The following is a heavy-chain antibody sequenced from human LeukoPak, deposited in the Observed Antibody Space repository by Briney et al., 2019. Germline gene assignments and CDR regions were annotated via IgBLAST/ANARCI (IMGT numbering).Heavy chain of an antibody. CDR2: ISYDGSNK. J-gene: IGHJ6*03. CDR3: ARFGRRGIAVAGTARNYYYYYMDV. V-gene: IGHV3-30*04. CDR1: GFTFSSYA. D-gene: IGHD6-19*01. Sequence: GGSLRLSCAASGFTFSSYAMHWVRQAPGKGLEWVAVISYDGSNKYYADSVKGRFTISRDNSKNTLYLQMNSLRAEDTAVYYCARFGRRGIAVAGTARNYYYYYMDVWGKGTTVTVSS.